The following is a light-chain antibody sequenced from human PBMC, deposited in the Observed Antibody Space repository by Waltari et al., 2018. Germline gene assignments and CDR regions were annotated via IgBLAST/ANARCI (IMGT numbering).Light chain of an antibody. CDR3: QQYGMT. Sequence: VLTQSPGTLSLSPGERATLSCRASQSVSSTYFSWYQQKPGQAPRLLIYGASARATGIPDRFSGRGSGTDFTLTISRLEPEDFAVYYCQQYGMTFGQGTKVEIK. CDR2: GAS. CDR1: QSVSSTY. J-gene: IGKJ1*01. V-gene: IGKV3-20*01.